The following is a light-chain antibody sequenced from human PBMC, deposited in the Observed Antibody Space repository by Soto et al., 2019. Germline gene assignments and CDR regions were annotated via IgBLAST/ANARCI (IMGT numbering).Light chain of an antibody. CDR2: DVS. CDR1: SSDVGNYNY. CDR3: SSYTSTGSL. J-gene: IGLJ2*01. V-gene: IGLV2-14*03. Sequence: QSALTQPASVSGSPGESITISCTGTSSDVGNYNYVSWYQQHPGKAPKLMIYDVSNRPSGVSNRFSGSKSGNTASLTSSGLQAEDEAVYYCSSYTSTGSLFGGGTKLTVL.